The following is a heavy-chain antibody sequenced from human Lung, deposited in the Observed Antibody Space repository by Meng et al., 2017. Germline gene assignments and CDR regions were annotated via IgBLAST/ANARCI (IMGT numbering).Heavy chain of an antibody. CDR1: GFTFSTHW. V-gene: IGHV3-74*01. CDR3: ARGGVTTDD. CDR2: ITGDGSST. J-gene: IGHJ4*02. D-gene: IGHD4-17*01. Sequence: EWELVGSGGGLVQPGGSLSLSCAAFGFTFSTHWLHWVRQAPGKGLEWVSRITGDGSSTIYADSVQGRFTMSRDNAKNTLSLQMNSLRAEDTAVYYCARGGVTTDDWGQGTLVTVSS.